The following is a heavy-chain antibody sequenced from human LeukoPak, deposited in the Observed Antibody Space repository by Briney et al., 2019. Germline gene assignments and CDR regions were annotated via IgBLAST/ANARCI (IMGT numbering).Heavy chain of an antibody. V-gene: IGHV3-7*01. Sequence: PGGSLRLSCAASRFTFSSYWMSWVRQAPGKGLEWVANIKQDGSEKYYVDSVKGRFTIPRDNAKNSLYLQMNSLRAEDTAVYYCAREGFGVVRYYYYYMDVWGKGTTVTVSS. D-gene: IGHD3-3*01. CDR2: IKQDGSEK. CDR3: AREGFGVVRYYYYYMDV. J-gene: IGHJ6*03. CDR1: RFTFSSYW.